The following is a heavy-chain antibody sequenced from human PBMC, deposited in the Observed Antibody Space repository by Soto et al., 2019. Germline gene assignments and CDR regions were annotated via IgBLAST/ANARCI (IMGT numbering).Heavy chain of an antibody. D-gene: IGHD6-6*01. CDR3: ARAKEYTSSSGMDV. V-gene: IGHV6-1*01. J-gene: IGHJ6*02. Sequence: TLSLTCAISGDSVSSDSAAWNWIRQSPSSGLEWLGRTYYRSMWYNDYAVSVKSRITLNRDTSKNQFPLQLDSVTPEDTAVYYCARAKEYTSSSGMDVWGQGTTVTVSS. CDR1: GDSVSSDSAA. CDR2: TYYRSMWYN.